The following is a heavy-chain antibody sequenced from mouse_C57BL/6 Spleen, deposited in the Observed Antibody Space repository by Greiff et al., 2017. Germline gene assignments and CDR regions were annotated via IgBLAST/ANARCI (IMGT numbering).Heavy chain of an antibody. J-gene: IGHJ4*01. Sequence: VQLQQSGPVLVKPGASVSMSCTASGYTFTDYYMNWVKQSHGKSLEWLGVINPYNGGTSYNQKFKGQATLTVDTSSSTAYMELNSMTSEDSAVYYGARSDLPYVYAMDYWGQGTSVTVSS. V-gene: IGHV1-19*01. CDR1: GYTFTDYY. D-gene: IGHD6-5*01. CDR2: INPYNGGT. CDR3: ARSDLPYVYAMDY.